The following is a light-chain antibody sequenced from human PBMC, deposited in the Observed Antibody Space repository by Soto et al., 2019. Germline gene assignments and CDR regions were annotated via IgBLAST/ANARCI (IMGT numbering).Light chain of an antibody. Sequence: QSVLTQPASVSGSPVQSITISCTGSSSDVGGYDYVSWYQQYPGKAPKLMIYDVSNRPSGVSNRFSGSKSGNTASLTISGLQADDEADYYCSSFTSSTPRVFGTGTKVTVL. CDR3: SSFTSSTPRV. V-gene: IGLV2-14*01. CDR1: SSDVGGYDY. CDR2: DVS. J-gene: IGLJ1*01.